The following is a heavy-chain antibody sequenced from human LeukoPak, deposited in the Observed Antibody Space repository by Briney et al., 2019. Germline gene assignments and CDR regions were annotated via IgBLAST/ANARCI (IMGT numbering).Heavy chain of an antibody. CDR1: GFTFNNYW. J-gene: IGHJ5*01. V-gene: IGHV3-7*01. Sequence: GGSLRLSCAASGFTFNNYWMSWVRQAPGKGLEWLANINEGGYGKNYVDSMKGRFTISRDNAENSLYPQMNSLRVEDTAVYYCARGPGRFQFDSWGQGTLVTVSS. D-gene: IGHD3-3*01. CDR2: INEGGYGK. CDR3: ARGPGRFQFDS.